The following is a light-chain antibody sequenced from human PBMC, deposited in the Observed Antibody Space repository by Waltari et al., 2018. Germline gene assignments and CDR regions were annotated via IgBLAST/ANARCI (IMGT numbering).Light chain of an antibody. CDR2: WAS. Sequence: DIVLTQSPDSLAVSLGERATIDCKSSQSVFYSSDNKNYLAWYQQKPGQPPKLPIYWASTRDSGVPDRFSGSGSGTHFTLSISGLQAEDVAVYYCQQYYSTSLTFGGGTKVEIK. V-gene: IGKV4-1*01. J-gene: IGKJ4*01. CDR1: QSVFYSSDNKNY. CDR3: QQYYSTSLT.